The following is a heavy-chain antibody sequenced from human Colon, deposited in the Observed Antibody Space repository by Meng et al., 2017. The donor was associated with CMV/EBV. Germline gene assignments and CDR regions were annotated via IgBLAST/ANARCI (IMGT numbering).Heavy chain of an antibody. Sequence: QVPRRGPGPGLLTPSETLSLTCTVSGASITSYYWSWIRQPAGKGLEWIGRVYISGNTNYNPSLKSRVTMSIDTSKNQLSLNIRSVTAADTAVYYCARDSNLSGLAYWGQGTLVTVSS. V-gene: IGHV4-4*07. CDR2: VYISGNT. J-gene: IGHJ4*02. D-gene: IGHD3-10*01. CDR1: GASITSYY. CDR3: ARDSNLSGLAY.